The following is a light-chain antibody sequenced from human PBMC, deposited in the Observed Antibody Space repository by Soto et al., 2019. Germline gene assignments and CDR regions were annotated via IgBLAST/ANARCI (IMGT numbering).Light chain of an antibody. CDR3: QHSYNTPRT. CDR2: GAS. Sequence: DIQMTQSPSSLSASVGDRVTITCRASQSISSYLNWYQQKPGKAPKLLLYGASNLQSGVPSRFSGSGSGTDFTLTISSLQPEDFATYYCQHSYNTPRTFGQGTKVEV. J-gene: IGKJ1*01. V-gene: IGKV1-39*01. CDR1: QSISSY.